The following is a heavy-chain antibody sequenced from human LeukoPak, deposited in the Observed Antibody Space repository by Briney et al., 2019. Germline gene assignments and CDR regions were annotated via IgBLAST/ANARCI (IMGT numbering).Heavy chain of an antibody. CDR2: ISYSNST. D-gene: IGHD5-12*01. J-gene: IGHJ4*02. CDR1: GFTFSDYW. V-gene: IGHV4-34*11. CDR3: ARGFYDTRGYSTPFDS. Sequence: GSLRLSCAVSGFTFSDYWMNWMRQPPGKGLEWIGFISYSNSTNYNPPLKTRATVSVHMSKNQFSLNLNSVAAADTAVYYCARGFYDTRGYSTPFDSWGQGTLVTVSS.